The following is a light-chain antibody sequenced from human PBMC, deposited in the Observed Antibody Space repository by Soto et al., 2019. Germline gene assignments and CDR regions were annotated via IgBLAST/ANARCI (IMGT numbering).Light chain of an antibody. V-gene: IGLV1-40*01. CDR1: NSNLGAGYD. CDR2: GNR. J-gene: IGLJ1*01. CDR3: ASYAGTKLFV. Sequence: QSVLTQPPSVSGAPGQRVTISCTGNNSNLGAGYDVHWYQQLPGAAPKLVIFGNRNRPSGVPERFSGSKSGTSASLAITGLQAEDEADYYCASYAGTKLFVFGSGTKVTVL.